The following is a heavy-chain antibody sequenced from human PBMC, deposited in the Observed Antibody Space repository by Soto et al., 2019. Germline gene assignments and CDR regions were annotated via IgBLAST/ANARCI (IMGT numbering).Heavy chain of an antibody. Sequence: EVQLVESGGGLVKPGGSLRLSCAASGFTFSSYSMNWVRQAPGKGLEWVSSISSSSSYIYYADSVKGRFTISRDNAKNSLYLQMNSLRDEDTAVYYCARDHPSTTYYYDSSGYYSEYPKDYWGQGTLVTVSS. J-gene: IGHJ4*02. V-gene: IGHV3-21*01. CDR2: ISSSSSYI. D-gene: IGHD3-22*01. CDR3: ARDHPSTTYYYDSSGYYSEYPKDY. CDR1: GFTFSSYS.